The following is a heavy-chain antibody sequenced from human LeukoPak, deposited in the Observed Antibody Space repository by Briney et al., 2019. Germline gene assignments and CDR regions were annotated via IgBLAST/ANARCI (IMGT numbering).Heavy chain of an antibody. Sequence: PGGSLRLSCVASGFIFSDFWMSWVRQAPGKGLEWVANIKQDGSEKYYVDSVKGRFTISRDNAKNSLYLQMNNLRVEDTAVYYCARDGNTLEQLVREPPDYWGQGTLVTVSS. CDR1: GFIFSDFW. D-gene: IGHD6-13*01. CDR2: IKQDGSEK. J-gene: IGHJ4*02. V-gene: IGHV3-7*01. CDR3: ARDGNTLEQLVREPPDY.